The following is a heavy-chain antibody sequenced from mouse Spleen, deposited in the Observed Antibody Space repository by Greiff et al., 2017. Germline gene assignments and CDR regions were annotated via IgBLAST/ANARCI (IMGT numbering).Heavy chain of an antibody. V-gene: IGHV2-2*01. J-gene: IGHJ4*01. CDR1: GFSLTSYG. D-gene: IGHD1-1*01. CDR3: ARNLGTTVVALYYYAMDY. CDR2: IWSGGST. Sequence: QVQLQQSGPGLVQPSQSLSITCTVSGFSLTSYGVHWVRQSPGKGLEWLGVIWSGGSTDYNAAFISRLSISKDNSKSQVFFKMNSLQADDTAIYYCARNLGTTVVALYYYAMDYWGQGTSVTVSS.